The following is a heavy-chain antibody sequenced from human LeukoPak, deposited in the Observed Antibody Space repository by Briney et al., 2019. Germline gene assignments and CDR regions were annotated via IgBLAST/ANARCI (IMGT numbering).Heavy chain of an antibody. J-gene: IGHJ4*02. D-gene: IGHD3-16*02. V-gene: IGHV1-2*02. CDR1: GYTLTGHS. CDR3: ARDKLGLGELSLYDE. CDR2: MNPNSGGT. Sequence: ASVKVSCKASGYTLTGHSMHWVRQAPGQGLEWMGWMNPNSGGTKYTRKFQGRVTMTRDTSISTAYMELSRQTSDDTAMYYCARDKLGLGELSLYDEWGQGTQVTVSS.